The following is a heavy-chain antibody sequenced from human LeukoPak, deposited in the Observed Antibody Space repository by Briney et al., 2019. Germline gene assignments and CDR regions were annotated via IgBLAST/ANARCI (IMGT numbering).Heavy chain of an antibody. V-gene: IGHV1-18*01. J-gene: IGHJ4*02. CDR3: ARDQIAVAGPFDY. Sequence: AAVKFSCKSSGYTVTSYGFSWVRQAPGQELEWMGWISPYNGNTNSAQELQGRLTMTTDTSTSTAYMELRSLRSDDTAVYYCARDQIAVAGPFDYWGQGTLVTVSS. CDR1: GYTVTSYG. D-gene: IGHD6-19*01. CDR2: ISPYNGNT.